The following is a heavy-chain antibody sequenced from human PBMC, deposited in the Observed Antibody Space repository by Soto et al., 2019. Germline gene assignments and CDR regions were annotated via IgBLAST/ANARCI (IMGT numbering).Heavy chain of an antibody. CDR3: AHARTSSSTMIVVVYFDY. V-gene: IGHV2-5*01. J-gene: IGHJ4*01. D-gene: IGHD3-22*01. Sequence: QITLKESGPTLVKPTQTLTLTCTFCGFSLSTSGVGVGWIRQPPGKALEWLALIYWNDDERYSPSLKSRLTITKDTSKNQVVLTMTHMDPVDIATYYCAHARTSSSTMIVVVYFDYWGQGTLVTVSS. CDR2: IYWNDDE. CDR1: GFSLSTSGVG.